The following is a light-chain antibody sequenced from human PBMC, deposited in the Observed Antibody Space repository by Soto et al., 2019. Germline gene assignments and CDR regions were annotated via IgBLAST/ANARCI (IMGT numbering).Light chain of an antibody. J-gene: IGLJ7*01. V-gene: IGLV1-40*01. Sequence: QSALTQPPSVSGAPGQRVTISCTGSSSNIGAGYDVHWYQHLPGTAPKLLIYGNSNRPSGVPDRFSGSKSGTSASLAITGLQAEDEADYYCQSYDSSLSVAVFGGGTQLTVL. CDR2: GNS. CDR3: QSYDSSLSVAV. CDR1: SSNIGAGYD.